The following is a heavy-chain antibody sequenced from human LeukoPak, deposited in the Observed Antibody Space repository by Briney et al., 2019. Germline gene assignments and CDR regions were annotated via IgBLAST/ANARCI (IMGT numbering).Heavy chain of an antibody. CDR2: ISGSGGST. Sequence: GGSLRLSCAASGFTFSSYAMSWVRQAPGKGLEWVSAISGSGGSTYYADSVKGRFTISRDNSKNTLYLQMNSLGAEDTAVYYCARYCSSTSCYTRYGMDVWGQGTTVTVSS. CDR1: GFTFSSYA. D-gene: IGHD2-2*02. V-gene: IGHV3-23*01. J-gene: IGHJ6*02. CDR3: ARYCSSTSCYTRYGMDV.